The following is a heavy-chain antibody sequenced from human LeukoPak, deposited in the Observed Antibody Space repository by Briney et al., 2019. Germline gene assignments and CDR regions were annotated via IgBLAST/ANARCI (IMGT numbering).Heavy chain of an antibody. J-gene: IGHJ6*02. Sequence: PSQTLSLTCAVSGGSISSGGYSWSWIRQPPGKGLEWIGYIYHSGSTYYNPSLKSRVTISVDRSKNQFSLKLSSVTAADTAVYYCARGSVRGVKYYYYGMDAWGQGTTVTVSS. CDR2: IYHSGST. CDR1: GGSISSGGYS. D-gene: IGHD3-3*01. CDR3: ARGSVRGVKYYYYGMDA. V-gene: IGHV4-30-2*01.